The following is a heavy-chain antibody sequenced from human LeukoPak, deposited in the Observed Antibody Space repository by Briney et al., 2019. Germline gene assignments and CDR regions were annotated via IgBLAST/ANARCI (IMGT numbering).Heavy chain of an antibody. Sequence: GGSLRLSCSASGFTFSSYAMHWVRQAPGKGLEYVSAISSNGGSTYYADSVKGRFTISRDNSKNTLYLQMSSLRAEDTAVYYCVIPHRWDVVVTANDAFDIWGQGTMVTVSS. CDR1: GFTFSSYA. CDR2: ISSNGGST. J-gene: IGHJ3*02. D-gene: IGHD2-21*02. V-gene: IGHV3-64D*09. CDR3: VIPHRWDVVVTANDAFDI.